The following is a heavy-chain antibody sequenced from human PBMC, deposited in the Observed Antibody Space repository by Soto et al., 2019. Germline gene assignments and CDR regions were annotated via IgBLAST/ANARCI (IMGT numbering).Heavy chain of an antibody. V-gene: IGHV4-4*02. CDR1: GGSISSSSW. D-gene: IGHD1-7*01. Sequence: SETLSLTCAVSGGSISSSSWWTWVRQSPGKGLEWIGEIFESGATNYNPSLKSRLTMSVDKSKNQFSLNLSSLAAADAAVYFCTTSHAGELNNWGQGTLVTVSS. J-gene: IGHJ4*02. CDR2: IFESGAT. CDR3: TTSHAGELNN.